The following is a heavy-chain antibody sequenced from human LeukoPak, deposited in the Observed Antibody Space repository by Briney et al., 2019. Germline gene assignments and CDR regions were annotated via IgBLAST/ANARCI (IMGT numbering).Heavy chain of an antibody. V-gene: IGHV3-20*04. D-gene: IGHD3-3*01. Sequence: PGGSLRLSCAASGFTFDDYGMSWVRQAPGKGLEWVSGINWNGGSTGYADSVKGRFTISRDNAKNSLYLQMTSLRAEDTAVYYCTRVSWRGEIFWGQGILVSVSS. J-gene: IGHJ4*02. CDR3: TRVSWRGEIF. CDR2: INWNGGST. CDR1: GFTFDDYG.